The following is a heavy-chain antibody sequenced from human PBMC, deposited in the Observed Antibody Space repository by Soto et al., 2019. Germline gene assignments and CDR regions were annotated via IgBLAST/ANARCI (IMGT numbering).Heavy chain of an antibody. Sequence: QVQLVQSGAEVKKPGSSVKVSCKASGGTFSSYAISWVRQAPGQGREWMGGIIPIFGTANYAQKFQGRVTITADESTSTAYMELSSLRSEDTAVYYCAREGYCSGGSCPIGDGYWGQGTLVTVSS. CDR2: IIPIFGTA. J-gene: IGHJ4*02. CDR3: AREGYCSGGSCPIGDGY. D-gene: IGHD2-15*01. CDR1: GGTFSSYA. V-gene: IGHV1-69*12.